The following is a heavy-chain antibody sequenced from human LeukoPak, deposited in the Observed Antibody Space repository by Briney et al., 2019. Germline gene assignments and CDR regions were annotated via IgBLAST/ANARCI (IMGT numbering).Heavy chain of an antibody. D-gene: IGHD6-19*01. Sequence: GRSLRLSCTTSGFTFNDYAMHWVRQVPGKGLEWVSGINWNSGNIDYADSVRGRFTISRDNAKNSLYLQMNSLRAEDTALYYCAKDKAMAGFYYFDYWGQGTLVTVSS. CDR1: GFTFNDYA. J-gene: IGHJ4*02. V-gene: IGHV3-9*01. CDR3: AKDKAMAGFYYFDY. CDR2: INWNSGNI.